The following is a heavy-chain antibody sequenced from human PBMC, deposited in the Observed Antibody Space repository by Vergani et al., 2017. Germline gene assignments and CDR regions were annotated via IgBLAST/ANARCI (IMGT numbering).Heavy chain of an antibody. D-gene: IGHD7-27*01. CDR2: ISVYNGET. V-gene: IGHV1-18*04. CDR3: ARDRGHTGEYRFGH. Sequence: QVQLVQSGAEVKKPGASVKVSCECSGYTFRYYGISWLRQAPGEGLELLGWISVYNGETKFAQKLQGRVNLSRDTATDTAYMEMGRLRPDDTAEYYCARDRGHTGEYRFGHWGQGNLGNGSS. J-gene: IGHJ4*02. CDR1: GYTFRYYG.